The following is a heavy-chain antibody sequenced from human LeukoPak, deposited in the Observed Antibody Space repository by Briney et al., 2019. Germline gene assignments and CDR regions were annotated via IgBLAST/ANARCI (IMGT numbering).Heavy chain of an antibody. CDR1: GGSINTYY. D-gene: IGHD1-26*01. J-gene: IGHJ4*02. CDR3: ARGYSGSYGRFDY. V-gene: IGHV4-59*01. CDR2: IYYSGST. Sequence: SETLSLTCSVSGGSINTYYWSWIRQPPGKGLEWIGYIYYSGSTSYNPSLKSRVTISVDTSKNQFSLKLSSVTAADTAVYYCARGYSGSYGRFDYWGQGTLVTVSS.